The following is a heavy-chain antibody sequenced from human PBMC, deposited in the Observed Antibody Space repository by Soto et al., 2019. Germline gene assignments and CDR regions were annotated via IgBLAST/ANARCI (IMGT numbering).Heavy chain of an antibody. CDR1: GFTFSSYA. CDR3: AKAGSSSWYGDDY. CDR2: ISYDGSNK. J-gene: IGHJ4*02. V-gene: IGHV3-30-3*01. D-gene: IGHD6-13*01. Sequence: QVQLVESGGGVVQPGRSLRLSCAASGFTFSSYAMHWVRQAPGKGLEWVAVISYDGSNKYYADSVKGRFTISRDNSKNTLYLQMNSLRVEDTAVYYCAKAGSSSWYGDDYWGQGTLVTVSS.